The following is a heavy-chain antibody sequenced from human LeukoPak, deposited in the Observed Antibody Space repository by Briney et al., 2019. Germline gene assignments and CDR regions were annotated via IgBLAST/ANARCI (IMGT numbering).Heavy chain of an antibody. CDR3: ARDSPVGPDAFDI. J-gene: IGHJ3*02. Sequence: GGSLRLSCAASGFTFSSYDVNWVRQPPGKGLEWLSYISGSGTTIHYTDSVKGRFTISRDNAKNSLSLQMNSLRAEDTAVYYCARDSPVGPDAFDIWGRGTMVTVSS. CDR1: GFTFSSYD. D-gene: IGHD1-26*01. CDR2: ISGSGTTI. V-gene: IGHV3-48*03.